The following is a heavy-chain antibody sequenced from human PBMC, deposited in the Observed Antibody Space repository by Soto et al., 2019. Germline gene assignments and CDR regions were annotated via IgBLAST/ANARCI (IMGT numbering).Heavy chain of an antibody. CDR2: IYYSGST. V-gene: IGHV4-59*01. CDR1: GGYISSYY. CDR3: AREAPRIAAAGEPFDY. J-gene: IGHJ4*02. Sequence: SETLSLTCTASGGYISSYYWSWIRQPPGKGLEWIGYIYYSGSTNYNPSLKSRVTISVDTSKNQFSLKLSSVTAADTAVYYCAREAPRIAAAGEPFDYWGQGTLVTVSS. D-gene: IGHD6-13*01.